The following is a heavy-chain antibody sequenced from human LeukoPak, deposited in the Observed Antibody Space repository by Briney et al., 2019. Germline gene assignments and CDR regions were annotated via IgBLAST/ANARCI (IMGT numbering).Heavy chain of an antibody. CDR3: AKDGGTGDSSSWFY. Sequence: GGSLRLSCAASGFTFSSYAMHWVRQAPGKGLDLEWVTVLSYDANEYYADSVKGRFTISRDISKNTLYLQMNSLRAEDTAVYYCAKDGGTGDSSSWFYWGQGTLVTVSS. V-gene: IGHV3-30-3*01. D-gene: IGHD6-13*01. J-gene: IGHJ4*02. CDR2: LSYDANE. CDR1: GFTFSSYA.